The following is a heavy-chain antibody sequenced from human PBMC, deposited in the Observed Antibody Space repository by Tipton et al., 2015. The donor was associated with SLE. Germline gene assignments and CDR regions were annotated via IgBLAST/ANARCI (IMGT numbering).Heavy chain of an antibody. Sequence: TLSLTCTVSGGSISSYYWSWIRQPPGKGLEWIGNLYYSGSTNYNPSLKSRVTISVDTSKNQFSLHLTSVTSADTAVYYCATYFYDATGYQSVDDWGQGALVTVSS. J-gene: IGHJ4*02. D-gene: IGHD3-22*01. CDR1: GGSISSYY. CDR2: LYYSGST. CDR3: ATYFYDATGYQSVDD. V-gene: IGHV4-59*01.